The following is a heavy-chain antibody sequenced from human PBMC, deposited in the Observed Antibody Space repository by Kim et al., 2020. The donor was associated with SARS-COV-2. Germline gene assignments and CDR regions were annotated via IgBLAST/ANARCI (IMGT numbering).Heavy chain of an antibody. CDR2: IYYSGST. D-gene: IGHD3-3*01. CDR1: GGSISSYY. Sequence: SETLSLTCTFSGGSISSYYCSWIRQPPGKGLEWIGYIYYSGSTNYNPSLKSRVTISVDTSKNQFSLKLSSVTAADTAVYYCARAPPATIFGVVTAFDYWGQGTLVTVSS. CDR3: ARAPPATIFGVVTAFDY. J-gene: IGHJ4*02. V-gene: IGHV4-59*13.